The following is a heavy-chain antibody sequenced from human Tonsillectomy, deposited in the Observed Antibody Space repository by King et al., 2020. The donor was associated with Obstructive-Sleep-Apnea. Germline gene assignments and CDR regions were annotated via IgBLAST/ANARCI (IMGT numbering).Heavy chain of an antibody. V-gene: IGHV3-30*03. J-gene: IGHJ4*02. Sequence: KLVQSGGGVVQPGRSLRLSCAASGFTFSNYGMHWVRQAPGKGLEWVAVISYDGSNKYYADSVKGRFTISRDNSKNTLYLQMNSLRAEDTAVYYCAVTMVRGAPWGYFDYWGQGTLVAVSS. D-gene: IGHD3-10*01. CDR1: GFTFSNYG. CDR3: AVTMVRGAPWGYFDY. CDR2: ISYDGSNK.